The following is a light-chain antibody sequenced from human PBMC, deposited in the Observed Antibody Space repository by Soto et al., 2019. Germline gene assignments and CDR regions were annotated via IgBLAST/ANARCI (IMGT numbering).Light chain of an antibody. V-gene: IGKV3-11*01. Sequence: EIVLTQSPATLSLSPGERATLSCSASQSVSTYLAWYQQKPGQAPRLLIYGAFNRATGVPARFSGSGSGTDFTLTISSLEPEDFAVYYCQQRSNWLLTFGGGTKVEIK. CDR2: GAF. J-gene: IGKJ4*01. CDR3: QQRSNWLLT. CDR1: QSVSTY.